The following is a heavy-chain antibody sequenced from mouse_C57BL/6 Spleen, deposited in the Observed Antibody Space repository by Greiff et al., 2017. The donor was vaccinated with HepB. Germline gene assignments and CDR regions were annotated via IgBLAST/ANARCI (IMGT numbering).Heavy chain of an antibody. CDR3: AGGGSRYGGD. J-gene: IGHJ2*01. D-gene: IGHD2-14*01. CDR1: GFNFTDYY. V-gene: IGHV14-2*01. CDR2: IYIGNGDT. Sequence: EVQLQQSGAELVKPGASVKLSCTASGFNFTDYYMHWVKQRPGQGLEWIGRIYIGNGDTKYAAKFKGKATMTADTSSSTAYMQLSSLTSEDTAVYFCAGGGSRYGGDWGKGTTLTVSS.